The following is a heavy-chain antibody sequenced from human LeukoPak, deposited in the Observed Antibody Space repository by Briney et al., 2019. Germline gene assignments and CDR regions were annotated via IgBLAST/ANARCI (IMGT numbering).Heavy chain of an antibody. D-gene: IGHD4-17*01. CDR3: AKAMTTVTTAFDN. CDR2: INPNSGGT. V-gene: IGHV1-2*02. J-gene: IGHJ4*02. Sequence: ASVKVSCKASGYTFTGYYMHWVRQAPGQGLEWMGWINPNSGGTNYAQKFQGRVTMTRDTSISTAYMELSRLRSDDTAVYYCAKAMTTVTTAFDNWGQGTLVTVSS. CDR1: GYTFTGYY.